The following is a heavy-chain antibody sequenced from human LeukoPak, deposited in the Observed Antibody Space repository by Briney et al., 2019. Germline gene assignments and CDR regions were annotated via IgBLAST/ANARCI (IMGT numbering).Heavy chain of an antibody. CDR1: GGSFSGYY. Sequence: SETLSLTCAVYGGSFSGYYWSWIRQPPGKGLEWIGEINHSGSTNYNPSLKSRVTISVDTSKNQFSLKLSSVTAADTAVYYCARPRFPAAIEYFDYWGQGTLVTVSS. CDR3: ARPRFPAAIEYFDY. CDR2: INHSGST. J-gene: IGHJ4*02. V-gene: IGHV4-34*01. D-gene: IGHD6-25*01.